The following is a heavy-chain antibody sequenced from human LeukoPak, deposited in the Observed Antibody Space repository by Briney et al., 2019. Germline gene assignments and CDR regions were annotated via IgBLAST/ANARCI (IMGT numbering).Heavy chain of an antibody. D-gene: IGHD2-2*01. CDR3: ARGRYCSSTSCLYYYYYMDV. Sequence: PSETLSLTCTVSGGSISSGSYYWSWIRQPPGKGLEWIGEINHSGSTNYNPSLKSRVTISVDTSKNQFSLKLSSVTAADTAVYYCARGRYCSSTSCLYYYYYMDVWGKGTTVTVSS. CDR2: INHSGST. V-gene: IGHV4-39*07. J-gene: IGHJ6*03. CDR1: GGSISSGSYY.